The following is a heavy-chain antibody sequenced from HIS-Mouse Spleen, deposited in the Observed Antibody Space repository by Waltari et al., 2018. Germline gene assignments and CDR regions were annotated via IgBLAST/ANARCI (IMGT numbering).Heavy chain of an antibody. Sequence: QLQLQESGPGLVKPSETLSLPCTVSGASISSRSYYWGWIRQPPGKGLEWIGSIYYSGSTYYNPSLKSRVTISVDTSKNQFSLKLSSVTAADTAVYYCAREIPYSSSWYDWYFDLWGRGTLVTVSS. CDR1: GASISSRSYY. V-gene: IGHV4-39*07. CDR3: AREIPYSSSWYDWYFDL. D-gene: IGHD6-13*01. CDR2: IYYSGST. J-gene: IGHJ2*01.